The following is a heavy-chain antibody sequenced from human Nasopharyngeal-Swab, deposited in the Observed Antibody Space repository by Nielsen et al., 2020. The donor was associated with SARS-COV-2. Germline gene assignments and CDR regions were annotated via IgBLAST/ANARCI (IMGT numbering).Heavy chain of an antibody. CDR2: ITPSGGAT. D-gene: IGHD6-13*01. Sequence: WVRQAPGQGLEWMGVITPSGGATNYARKFRGRVTMTRDPSTSTVYLDLSSLKSEDTAVYFCASEPGGMAAPGKHFDPWGQGTRVPSPQ. CDR3: ASEPGGMAAPGKHFDP. J-gene: IGHJ5*02. V-gene: IGHV1-46*01.